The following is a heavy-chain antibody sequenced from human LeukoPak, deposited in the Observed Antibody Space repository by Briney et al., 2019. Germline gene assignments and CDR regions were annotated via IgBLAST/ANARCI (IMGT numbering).Heavy chain of an antibody. CDR1: GGSISPYY. D-gene: IGHD4/OR15-4a*01. CDR3: ARLYTGAYYTAFGV. CDR2: ISDSGNS. V-gene: IGHV4-59*08. Sequence: SETLSLTCTVSGGSISPYYWSWLRQPPGRGLEWIGYISDSGNSYHNPSLQSRVTISVDPSKNQFSLKLSSVTAADTAMYYCARLYTGAYYTAFGVWGHGTVVTVSS. J-gene: IGHJ3*01.